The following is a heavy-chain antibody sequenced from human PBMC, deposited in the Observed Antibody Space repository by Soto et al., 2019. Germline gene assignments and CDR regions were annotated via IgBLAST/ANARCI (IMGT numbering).Heavy chain of an antibody. Sequence: SLRLSCAASGFTFSSYAMSWVRQAPGKGLEWVSAISGSGGSTYYADSVKSRFTISRDNSKNTLYLQMNSLRAEDTAVYYCAKVCRRDFWSGYYTGIYYYGMDVWGQGTTVTVSS. CDR2: ISGSGGST. D-gene: IGHD3-3*01. CDR3: AKVCRRDFWSGYYTGIYYYGMDV. J-gene: IGHJ6*02. V-gene: IGHV3-23*01. CDR1: GFTFSSYA.